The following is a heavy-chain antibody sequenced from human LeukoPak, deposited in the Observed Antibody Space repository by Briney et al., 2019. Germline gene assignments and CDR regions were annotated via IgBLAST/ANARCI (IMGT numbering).Heavy chain of an antibody. CDR3: VRGAGPGTPFD. J-gene: IGHJ1*01. Sequence: HPGGSLRLSCAASGFTFSLSWMHWVRQAPGKGLEWVSSINYDARSRTYADSVKGRLTISRDSAENTLFLQMNSLRVEDSAIYSCVRGAGPGTPFDWGQGILVTVSS. CDR2: INYDARSR. CDR1: GFTFSLSW. D-gene: IGHD1-1*01. V-gene: IGHV3-74*01.